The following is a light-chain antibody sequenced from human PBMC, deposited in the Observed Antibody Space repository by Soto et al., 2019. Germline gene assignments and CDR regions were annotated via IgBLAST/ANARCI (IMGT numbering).Light chain of an antibody. J-gene: IGKJ2*01. CDR1: QRISSRN. V-gene: IGKV3-20*01. Sequence: EIVLTQSPGTLSLSPRERATLSCRASQRISSRNLAWYQQKPGQAPRLLIYGVSSRTTGIPDRFSGSASVTDFTLTINRLEPEDFAVYYCHQYSDLPYTFGQGTKLEVK. CDR3: HQYSDLPYT. CDR2: GVS.